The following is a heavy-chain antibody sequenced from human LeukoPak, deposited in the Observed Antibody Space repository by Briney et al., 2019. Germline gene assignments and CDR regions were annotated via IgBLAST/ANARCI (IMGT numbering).Heavy chain of an antibody. CDR3: ARDRGTAMVLGGYYYYGMDV. CDR2: MNPSDGST. J-gene: IGHJ6*02. CDR1: GFTFSGYY. D-gene: IGHD5-18*01. Sequence: ASVRISCKASGFTFSGYYMQWVRQAPGHGLEWMGIMNPSDGSTKYAQKLQGRVTMSGDTSTSTVYMELSSLTSEDTAVYYCARDRGTAMVLGGYYYYGMDVWGQGTTVTVSS. V-gene: IGHV1-46*01.